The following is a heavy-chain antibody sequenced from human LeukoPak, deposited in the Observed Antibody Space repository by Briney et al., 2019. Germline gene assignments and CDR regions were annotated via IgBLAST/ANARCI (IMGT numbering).Heavy chain of an antibody. D-gene: IGHD6-19*01. J-gene: IGHJ4*02. Sequence: ASVKVSCKASGYTFTGYYMHWVRQDPGQGREWMGWINPNSGGTNYAQKFQGRVTMTRDTSISTAYMELSRLRSDDTAVYYCARDQGGVAVVPWGQGTLVTVSS. V-gene: IGHV1-2*02. CDR3: ARDQGGVAVVP. CDR2: INPNSGGT. CDR1: GYTFTGYY.